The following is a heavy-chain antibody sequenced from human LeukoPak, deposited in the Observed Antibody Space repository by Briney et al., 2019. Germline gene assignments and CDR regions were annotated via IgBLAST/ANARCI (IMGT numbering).Heavy chain of an antibody. CDR2: IRYDGSNK. CDR1: GFTFSSYG. J-gene: IGHJ4*02. Sequence: PGGSLRLSCAASGFTFSSYGMSWVRQAPGKGLEWVAFIRYDGSNKYYADSVKGRFTISRDNSKNTLYLQMNSLRAEDTAVYYCAKDADYYGSGSYPPFDYWGQGTLVTVSS. D-gene: IGHD3-10*01. CDR3: AKDADYYGSGSYPPFDY. V-gene: IGHV3-30*02.